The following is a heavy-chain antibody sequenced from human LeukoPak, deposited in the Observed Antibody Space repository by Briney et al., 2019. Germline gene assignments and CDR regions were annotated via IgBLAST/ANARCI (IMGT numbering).Heavy chain of an antibody. J-gene: IGHJ4*02. CDR2: ISSSGSYI. CDR3: AREPIYGLNFDY. V-gene: IGHV3-21*01. D-gene: IGHD2/OR15-2a*01. CDR1: GFTFSSYS. Sequence: PGGSLRLSCAASGFTFSSYSMNWVRQAPGKGLEWVSSISSSGSYIYYADSVKGRFTISRDNANKSLYLQLNSLRAEDTAVYFCAREPIYGLNFDYWDQGTLVTVSS.